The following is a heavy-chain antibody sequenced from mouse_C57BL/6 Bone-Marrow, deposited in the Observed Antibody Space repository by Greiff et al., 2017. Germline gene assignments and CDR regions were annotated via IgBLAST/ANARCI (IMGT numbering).Heavy chain of an antibody. CDR3: ARRSFTLFDY. CDR2: INPNSGST. V-gene: IGHV1-64*01. CDR1: GYTFTSYW. Sequence: VQLQQPGAELVKPGASVKLSCKASGYTFTSYWMHWVKQRPGQGLEWIGMINPNSGSTNYNEKFKSKATLTVDKSSSTAYMQLSSLTSEDSAVYYCARRSFTLFDYWGQGTTLTVSS. J-gene: IGHJ2*01.